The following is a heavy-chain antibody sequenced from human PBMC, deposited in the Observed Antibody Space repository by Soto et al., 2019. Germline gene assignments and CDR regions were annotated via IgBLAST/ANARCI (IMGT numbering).Heavy chain of an antibody. J-gene: IGHJ6*02. CDR3: ARDLGGLAVAGTYYYYGMDV. V-gene: IGHV4-59*01. CDR1: GGSISSYY. CDR2: IYYSGST. Sequence: SETLSLTCTVSGGSISSYYWSWIRQPPGKGLEWIGYIYYSGSTNYNPSLKSRVTISVDTSKNQFSLKLSSVTAADTAVYYCARDLGGLAVAGTYYYYGMDVWGQGTTVTVSS. D-gene: IGHD6-19*01.